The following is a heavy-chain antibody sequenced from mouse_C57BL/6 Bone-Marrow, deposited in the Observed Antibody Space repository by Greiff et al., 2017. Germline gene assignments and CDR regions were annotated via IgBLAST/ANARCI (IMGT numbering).Heavy chain of an antibody. D-gene: IGHD1-1*01. CDR2: IDPSDSYT. CDR3: ARFTTVVATVYYFDY. Sequence: QLQQPGAELVRPGTSVKLSCKASGYTFTSYWMHWVKQRPGQGLEWIGVIDPSDSYTNYNQKFKGKATLTVDTSSSTAYMQLSSLTSEDSAVYYCARFTTVVATVYYFDYWGQGTTLTVSS. J-gene: IGHJ2*01. V-gene: IGHV1-59*01. CDR1: GYTFTSYW.